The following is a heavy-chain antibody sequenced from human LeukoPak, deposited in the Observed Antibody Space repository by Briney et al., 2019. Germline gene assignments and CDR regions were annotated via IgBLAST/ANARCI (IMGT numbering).Heavy chain of an antibody. CDR2: FDPEDGET. CDR1: GYTLTELS. CDR3: ATARYCSGGSCYHYYMDV. D-gene: IGHD2-15*01. Sequence: EASVKVSCKVSGYTLTELSMHWVRQAPGKGLEWMGGFDPEDGETIYAQKFQGRVTMTEDTSTDTAYMELSSLRSEDTAVYYCATARYCSGGSCYHYYMDVWGKGTTVTVSS. V-gene: IGHV1-24*01. J-gene: IGHJ6*03.